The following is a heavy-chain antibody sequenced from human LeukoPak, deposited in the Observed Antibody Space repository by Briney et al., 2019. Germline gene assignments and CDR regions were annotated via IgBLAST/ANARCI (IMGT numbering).Heavy chain of an antibody. Sequence: GASVKVSCXASGYTFTIYGISWVRQAHGQGLEWMGWISAYNGNTNYAQKLQGRVTMTTDTSTSTAYMELRSLRSDDTAVYYCARDPMGYYYYYMDVWGKGTTVTVSS. J-gene: IGHJ6*03. CDR1: GYTFTIYG. CDR2: ISAYNGNT. D-gene: IGHD5-24*01. V-gene: IGHV1-18*01. CDR3: ARDPMGYYYYYMDV.